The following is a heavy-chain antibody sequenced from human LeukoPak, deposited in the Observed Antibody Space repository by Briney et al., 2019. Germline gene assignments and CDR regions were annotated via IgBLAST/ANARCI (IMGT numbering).Heavy chain of an antibody. Sequence: GESLKISCQGSGHSFTSYWIGWVRQMPGKGLEWMGIIYPGDSDTRYSPSFQGQVTISADKSISTAYLQWSSLKASDTAMYYCASGNGARGYYFDYWGQGTLVTVSS. CDR1: GHSFTSYW. D-gene: IGHD4-23*01. CDR3: ASGNGARGYYFDY. CDR2: IYPGDSDT. J-gene: IGHJ4*02. V-gene: IGHV5-51*01.